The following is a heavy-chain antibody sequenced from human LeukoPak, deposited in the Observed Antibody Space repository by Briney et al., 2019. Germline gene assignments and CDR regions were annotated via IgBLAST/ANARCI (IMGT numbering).Heavy chain of an antibody. V-gene: IGHV4-34*01. CDR2: INHSGST. J-gene: IGHJ4*02. CDR1: GGSFSGYY. CDR3: ARTPMVRGVRSFGY. D-gene: IGHD3-10*01. Sequence: SGTLSLTCAVYGGSFSGYYWSWIRQPPGKGLEWIGEINHSGSTNYNPSLKSRVTISVDTSKNQFSLKLSSVTAADTAVYYCARTPMVRGVRSFGYWGKGTLVTVSS.